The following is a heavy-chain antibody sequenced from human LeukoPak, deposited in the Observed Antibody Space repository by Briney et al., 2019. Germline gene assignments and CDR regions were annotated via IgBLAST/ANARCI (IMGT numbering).Heavy chain of an antibody. J-gene: IGHJ3*02. D-gene: IGHD6-25*01. Sequence: PGGSLRLSCAASGFTFSSYAMSWVRQAPGKGLEWVSAISGSGDSTHYGDSVKGRFTISRDNSKDTLYLQMNSLRAEDTAVYYCARTSSGAFDTWGQGTMVTVSP. CDR3: ARTSSGAFDT. V-gene: IGHV3-23*01. CDR1: GFTFSSYA. CDR2: ISGSGDST.